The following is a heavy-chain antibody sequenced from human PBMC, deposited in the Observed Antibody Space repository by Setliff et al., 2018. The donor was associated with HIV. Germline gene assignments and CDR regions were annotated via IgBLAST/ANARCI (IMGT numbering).Heavy chain of an antibody. CDR1: GFTFRSYE. Sequence: GGSLRLSCAAPGFTFRSYEMNWVRQAPGKGLEWVSYISRSGSTIHYADSVKGRFTISRDNAKNSLYLQRNSLTAEDTAVYYCARDVSWRVRTYIDYWGQGALVTVSS. D-gene: IGHD3-3*01. CDR2: ISRSGSTI. V-gene: IGHV3-48*03. CDR3: ARDVSWRVRTYIDY. J-gene: IGHJ4*02.